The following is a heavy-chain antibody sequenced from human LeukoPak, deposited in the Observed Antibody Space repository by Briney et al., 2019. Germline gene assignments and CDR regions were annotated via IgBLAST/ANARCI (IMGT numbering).Heavy chain of an antibody. Sequence: GGSLRLSCAASGFTFSSYDMQWVRHATGKGLEWVSAIGTAGDTYYPGSVKGRFTISRENAKNSLYLQMNSLRAGDTAVYYCARALSGTTFDYWGRGTLVSVPS. D-gene: IGHD1-1*01. CDR1: GFTFSSYD. CDR3: ARALSGTTFDY. V-gene: IGHV3-13*01. CDR2: IGTAGDT. J-gene: IGHJ4*02.